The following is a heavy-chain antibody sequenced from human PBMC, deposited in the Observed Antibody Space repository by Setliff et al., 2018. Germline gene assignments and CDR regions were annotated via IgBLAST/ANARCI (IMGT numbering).Heavy chain of an antibody. J-gene: IGHJ4*02. Sequence: SETLSLTCTVSGGSISSYYWSWIRQPPWKGLEWIGYIYTSGSTNYNPSLKSRVTISLDMSKNQFSLKLSSVTAADTAVYYCARSPSSGSYWNPRPFYSDYWGQGTLVTVSS. CDR1: GGSISSYY. D-gene: IGHD3-10*01. V-gene: IGHV4-4*08. CDR3: ARSPSSGSYWNPRPFYSDY. CDR2: IYTSGST.